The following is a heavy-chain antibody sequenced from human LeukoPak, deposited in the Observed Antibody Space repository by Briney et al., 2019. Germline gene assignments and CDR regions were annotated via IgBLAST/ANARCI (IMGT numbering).Heavy chain of an antibody. D-gene: IGHD2-2*01. J-gene: IGHJ6*03. CDR2: IYHSGST. Sequence: PSQTLSLTCTVSGGSISSGGYYWSWIRQPPGKGLEWIGYIYHSGSTYYNPSLKSRVTISVDRSKNQFSLKLSSVTAADTAVYYCARDIVVVPAAIHYYMDVWGKGTTVTVSS. V-gene: IGHV4-30-2*01. CDR1: GGSISSGGYY. CDR3: ARDIVVVPAAIHYYMDV.